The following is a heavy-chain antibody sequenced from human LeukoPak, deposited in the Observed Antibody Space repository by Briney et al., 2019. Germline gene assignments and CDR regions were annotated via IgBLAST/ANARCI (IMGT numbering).Heavy chain of an antibody. CDR2: IYYSGSA. CDR3: ARHDVADYSSFDP. CDR1: GGSMSSGSYY. V-gene: IGHV4-39*01. D-gene: IGHD4/OR15-4a*01. Sequence: SETLSLTCSVSGGSMSSGSYYWGWIRQPPGKGLEWIGTIYYSGSAYYSPSLKSRVTISVDKSEKQFSLKLNSVTAADTAVYYCARHDVADYSSFDPWGQGALVTVSS. J-gene: IGHJ5*02.